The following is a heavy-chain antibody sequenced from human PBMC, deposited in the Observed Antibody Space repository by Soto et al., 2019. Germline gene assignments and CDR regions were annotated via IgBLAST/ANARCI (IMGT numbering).Heavy chain of an antibody. J-gene: IGHJ6*03. CDR1: GFTFSSYA. Sequence: EVQLLESGGGLVQPGGSLRLSCAASGFTFSSYAMSWVRQAPGKGLEWVSAISGSGGSTYYADSVKGRFTISRDNSKNPLYLQMNSLRAEDTAVYYCAKVRLGYEYNYYYYYMDVWGKGTTVTVSS. CDR2: ISGSGGST. D-gene: IGHD6-6*01. V-gene: IGHV3-23*01. CDR3: AKVRLGYEYNYYYYYMDV.